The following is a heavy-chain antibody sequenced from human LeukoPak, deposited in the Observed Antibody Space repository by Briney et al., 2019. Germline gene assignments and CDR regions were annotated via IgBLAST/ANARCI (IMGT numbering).Heavy chain of an antibody. J-gene: IGHJ6*03. CDR3: AKDGDTVSGTYYFDMDV. CDR2: ISGSGGST. D-gene: IGHD1-26*01. CDR1: GFTFSSYG. V-gene: IGHV3-23*01. Sequence: GGSLRLSCAASGFTFSSYGMSWVRQAPGKGLEWVSAISGSGGSTYYADSVKGRFTISRDNSKNTLYLQMNSLRAEDTALYYCAKDGDTVSGTYYFDMDVWGKGTTVTISS.